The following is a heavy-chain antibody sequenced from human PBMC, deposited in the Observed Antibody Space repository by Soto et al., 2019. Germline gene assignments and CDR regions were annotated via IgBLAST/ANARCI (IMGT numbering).Heavy chain of an antibody. V-gene: IGHV1-18*01. J-gene: IGHJ6*02. CDR1: GYSVTRYG. Sequence: QVQLVQSRAEVKNPGASVKVSCKASGYSVTRYGIAWAREAPGQGLEWMGWINTYNGNTNYAQNLQGRVTLTTDTSTSTAYMELTSLRSNDTAIYYCAMVDVYVTPSPQDVWGQGTTVIVSS. CDR3: AMVDVYVTPSPQDV. CDR2: INTYNGNT. D-gene: IGHD3-16*01.